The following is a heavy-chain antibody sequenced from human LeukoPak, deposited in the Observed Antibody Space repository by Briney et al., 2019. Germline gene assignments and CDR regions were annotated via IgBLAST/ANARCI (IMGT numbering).Heavy chain of an antibody. D-gene: IGHD3-3*01. J-gene: IGHJ4*02. V-gene: IGHV1-18*01. Sequence: GASVKVSCKASGYTFTSYGISWVRQAPGQGLEWMGWISAYNGNTNYAQKLQGRVTMTTDTSTSTAYMELRSLRSDDTAVYYCARDEITIFGVVITTPHLDYWGQGTLVTVSS. CDR1: GYTFTSYG. CDR2: ISAYNGNT. CDR3: ARDEITIFGVVITTPHLDY.